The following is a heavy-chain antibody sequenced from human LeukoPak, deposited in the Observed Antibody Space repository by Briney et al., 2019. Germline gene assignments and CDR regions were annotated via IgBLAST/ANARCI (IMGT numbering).Heavy chain of an antibody. D-gene: IGHD2-8*01. CDR2: IKQDGMGK. Sequence: SGGSLRLSCAASGFTFSRYWMSWVRQAPGKGLEWVANIKQDGMGKYFVDSVEGRFAISRDNSKNTLYLQMGSLRPEDMAVYYCARDSLSNGWNGMDVWGQGTTVTVSS. CDR1: GFTFSRYW. CDR3: ARDSLSNGWNGMDV. J-gene: IGHJ6*02. V-gene: IGHV3-7*01.